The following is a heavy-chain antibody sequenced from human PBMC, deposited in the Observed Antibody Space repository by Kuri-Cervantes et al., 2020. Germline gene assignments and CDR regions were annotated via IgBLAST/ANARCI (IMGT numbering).Heavy chain of an antibody. D-gene: IGHD3-16*02. CDR1: GFTFSSYG. CDR2: IWYDGSNK. V-gene: IGHV3-33*01. CDR3: ARVIYDYVWGTYRDAFDI. J-gene: IGHJ3*02. Sequence: LSLTCAASGFTFSSYGMHWVRQAPGKGLEWVAVIWYDGSNKYYADSVKGRFTISRDNSKNTLYLQMNSLRAEDTALYYCARVIYDYVWGTYRDAFDIWGQGTMVTVSS.